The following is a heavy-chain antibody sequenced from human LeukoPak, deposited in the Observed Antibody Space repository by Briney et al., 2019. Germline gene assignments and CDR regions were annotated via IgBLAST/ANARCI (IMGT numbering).Heavy chain of an antibody. CDR1: GGTFSSYA. Sequence: SVRVSCKASGGTFSSYAISWVRQAPGQGLEWMGRIIPILGIANYAQKFQGRVTITADKSTSTAYMELSSLRSEDTAVYYCARAGYEPLTFDYWGQGTLVTVSS. D-gene: IGHD5-18*01. CDR3: ARAGYEPLTFDY. J-gene: IGHJ4*02. CDR2: IIPILGIA. V-gene: IGHV1-69*04.